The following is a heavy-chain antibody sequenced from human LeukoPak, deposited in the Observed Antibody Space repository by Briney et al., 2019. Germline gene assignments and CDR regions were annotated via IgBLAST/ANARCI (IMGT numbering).Heavy chain of an antibody. V-gene: IGHV4-34*01. D-gene: IGHD3-3*01. CDR2: VNHGGST. J-gene: IGHJ5*02. Sequence: SETLSLTCAVYGGSFRGYYWSWIRQPPGKGLEWIGEVNHGGSTNYNPSLKSRVTISEDTSKNQFSLKLSSVTAADTAVYYCARGGNIWSGLSGRNWFDPWGQGTLVTVSS. CDR3: ARGGNIWSGLSGRNWFDP. CDR1: GGSFRGYY.